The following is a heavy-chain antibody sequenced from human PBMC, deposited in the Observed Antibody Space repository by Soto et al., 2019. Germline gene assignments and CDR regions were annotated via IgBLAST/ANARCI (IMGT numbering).Heavy chain of an antibody. CDR2: ISYDGSNK. J-gene: IGHJ6*01. V-gene: IGHV3-30*18. CDR3: AKIAARRYYYYGMDV. Sequence: QVQLVESGGGVVQPGRSLRLSCAASGFTFSSYGMHWVRQAPGKGLEWVAVISYDGSNKYYADSVKGRFTISRDNSKNTLYLQMNSLRAEDTAVYYCAKIAARRYYYYGMDVW. D-gene: IGHD6-6*01. CDR1: GFTFSSYG.